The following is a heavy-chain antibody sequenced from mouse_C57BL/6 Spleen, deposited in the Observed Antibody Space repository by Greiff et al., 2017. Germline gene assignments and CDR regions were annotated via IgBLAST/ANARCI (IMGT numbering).Heavy chain of an antibody. D-gene: IGHD2-2*01. J-gene: IGHJ3*01. CDR3: AGSMVTTGGFAC. CDR2: LDPSVSYT. V-gene: IGHV1-69*01. Sequence: QVQLQQPGAALVLPGASVMLSCKASGYTFTIYWMHWVKQRPGQGLEWIGELDPSVSYTISNLEFKGKSTLTVDTSSSPAYMQRGSLTSEDTAVYYCAGSMVTTGGFACWGQGSLVRVSA. CDR1: GYTFTIYW.